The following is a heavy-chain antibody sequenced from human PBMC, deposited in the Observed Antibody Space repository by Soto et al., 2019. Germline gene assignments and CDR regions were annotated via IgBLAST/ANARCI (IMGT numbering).Heavy chain of an antibody. CDR1: GYTFTGYY. CDR3: AIEHALTRTGDYGMDV. J-gene: IGHJ6*02. V-gene: IGHV1-2*04. Sequence: QVQLVQSGAEVKKPGASVKVSCKASGYTFTGYYMHWVRQAPGQGLEWMGWINPNSGGTNYAQKFQGWVTMTRDTSISTAYMELSRLRSDDTAVYYCAIEHALTRTGDYGMDVWGQGTTVTVSS. CDR2: INPNSGGT. D-gene: IGHD3-3*01.